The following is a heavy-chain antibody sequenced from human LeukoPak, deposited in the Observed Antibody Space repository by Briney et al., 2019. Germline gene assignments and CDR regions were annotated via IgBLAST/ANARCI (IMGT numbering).Heavy chain of an antibody. CDR3: ARGLSSSWYSGYFQH. J-gene: IGHJ1*01. V-gene: IGHV4-59*01. CDR1: GGSISSYY. D-gene: IGHD6-13*01. Sequence: SETLSLTCTVSGGSISSYYWSWIRQPPGKGLEWIGYIYYSGSTNYNPSLKSRVTISVDTSKNQFSLKLSSVTAADTAVYYCARGLSSSWYSGYFQHWGQGTLVTVSS. CDR2: IYYSGST.